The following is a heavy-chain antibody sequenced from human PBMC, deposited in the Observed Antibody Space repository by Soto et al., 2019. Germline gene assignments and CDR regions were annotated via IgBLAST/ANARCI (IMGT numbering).Heavy chain of an antibody. CDR3: ARMDLSYGYDSSGYVFDI. D-gene: IGHD3-22*01. V-gene: IGHV2-70*01. J-gene: IGHJ3*02. CDR2: IDWDDDK. CDR1: GFSLSTSGMC. Sequence: SGPTLVNPTQTLTLTCTFSGFSLSTSGMCVSWIRQPPGKALEWLALIDWDDDKYYSTSLKTRLTISKDTSKNQVVLTMTNMDPEYTAPYYCARMDLSYGYDSSGYVFDIWGQGTMVTVSS.